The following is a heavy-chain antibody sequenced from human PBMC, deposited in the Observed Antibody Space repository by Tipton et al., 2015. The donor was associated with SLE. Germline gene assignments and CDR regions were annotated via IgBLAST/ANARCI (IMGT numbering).Heavy chain of an antibody. V-gene: IGHV3-13*01. D-gene: IGHD2-21*02. CDR2: IGTSADT. J-gene: IGHJ3*01. Sequence: SLRLSCAASGFTFSSYDMHWVRQSKGKGLEWVSSIGTSADTYYSVSVKGRFTISRDDAKNSFYLQMNSLRAGDTAVYYCIRDSDEGFDVWGQGTMVTVSS. CDR1: GFTFSSYD. CDR3: IRDSDEGFDV.